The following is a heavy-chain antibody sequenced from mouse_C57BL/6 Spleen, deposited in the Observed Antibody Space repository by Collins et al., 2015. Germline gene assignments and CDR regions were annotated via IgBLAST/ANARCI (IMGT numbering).Heavy chain of an antibody. CDR3: ARYRSYYSNYGYFDY. CDR1: GYTFTTYG. Sequence: LSCKASGYTFTTYGISWVKQRAGQGPEWIGEIYPRSGNTYYNEKFKGKATLTADKSSSTAYMELRSLTSEDSAVYFCARYRSYYSNYGYFDYWGQGTTLTVSS. CDR2: IYPRSGNT. V-gene: IGHV1-81*01. D-gene: IGHD2-5*01. J-gene: IGHJ2*01.